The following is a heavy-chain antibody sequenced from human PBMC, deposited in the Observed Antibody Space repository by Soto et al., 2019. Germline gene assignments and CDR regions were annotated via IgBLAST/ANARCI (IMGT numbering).Heavy chain of an antibody. D-gene: IGHD3-16*01. J-gene: IGHJ4*02. Sequence: PSETLSLTCTVSNYSISSGYYWGWIRQSQGEGLEWIVSMYHSGTTYYNPSLKSRATISIDTSRNQFSLKLTSVSSAHTPVYFCARVAFGPIDYWGQGTLVTVSS. CDR3: ARVAFGPIDY. CDR1: NYSISSGYY. CDR2: MYHSGTT. V-gene: IGHV4-38-2*02.